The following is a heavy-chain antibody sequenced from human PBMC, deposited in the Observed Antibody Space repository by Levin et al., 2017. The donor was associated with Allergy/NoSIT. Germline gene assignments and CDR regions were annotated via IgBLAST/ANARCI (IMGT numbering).Heavy chain of an antibody. CDR1: GGSFSGHY. J-gene: IGHJ3*01. V-gene: IGHV4-34*01. Sequence: SETLSLTCAVYGGSFSGHYWSWIRQPPGKGLEWIGEINHSGNTNYIPSLKSRVIISVDTSKNRFSLRLTSVTAADTAVYYCATGGLVLPNFKDPFDVWGQGTVVTVSS. CDR2: INHSGNT. CDR3: ATGGLVLPNFKDPFDV. D-gene: IGHD4/OR15-4a*01.